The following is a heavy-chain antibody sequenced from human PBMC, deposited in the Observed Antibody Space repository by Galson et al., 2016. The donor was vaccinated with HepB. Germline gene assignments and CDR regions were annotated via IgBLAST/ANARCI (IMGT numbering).Heavy chain of an antibody. V-gene: IGHV1-46*01. D-gene: IGHD2/OR15-2a*01. CDR1: GYIFT. J-gene: IGHJ3*02. Sequence: SCKASGYIFTMHWVRQAPGQGLEWMGIINPSSGGTNYAQRFQGRVTMTPDTSTTIVYMELNSLKSEDTAVYYCARPSHLSDSAFNIWGQGTMVTVSS. CDR2: INPSSGGT. CDR3: ARPSHLSDSAFNI.